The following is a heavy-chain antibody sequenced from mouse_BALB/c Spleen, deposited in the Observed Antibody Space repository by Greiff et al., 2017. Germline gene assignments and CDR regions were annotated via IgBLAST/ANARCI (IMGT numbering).Heavy chain of an antibody. CDR1: GFTFSSYA. D-gene: IGHD2-4*01. CDR3: ARSMIREAWFAY. CDR2: ISSGGST. J-gene: IGHJ3*01. Sequence: DVKLQESGGGLVKPGGSLKLSCAASGFTFSSYAMSWVRQTPEKRLEWVASISSGGSTYYPDSVKGRFTISRDNARNILYLQMSSLRSEDTAMYYCARSMIREAWFAYWGQGTLVTVSA. V-gene: IGHV5-6-5*01.